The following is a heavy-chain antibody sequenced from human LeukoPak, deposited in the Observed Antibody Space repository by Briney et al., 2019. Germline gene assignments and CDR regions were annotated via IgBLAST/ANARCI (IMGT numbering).Heavy chain of an antibody. CDR3: ARVIIQLWLRSEYYFDY. V-gene: IGHV1-2*02. J-gene: IGHJ4*02. CDR1: GYTFTGYY. D-gene: IGHD5-18*01. CDR2: INPNSGGT. Sequence: ASVEVSCKASGYTFTGYYMHWVRQAPGQGLEWMGWINPNSGGTNYAQKFQGRVTMTRDTSISTAYMELSRLRSDDTAVYYCARVIIQLWLRSEYYFDYWGQGTLVTVSS.